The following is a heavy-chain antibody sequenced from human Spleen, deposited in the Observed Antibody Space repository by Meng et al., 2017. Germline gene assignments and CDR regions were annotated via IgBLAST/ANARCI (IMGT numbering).Heavy chain of an antibody. D-gene: IGHD6-13*01. CDR2: INPKSGDT. CDR3: ARDEDISAAGKLFGDY. V-gene: IGHV1-2*06. Sequence: GRLVQSGAWVKKPGASVKVSCKASGYTFPDYWLHWVRRAPGQGLEWMGRINPKSGDTHYAQRFQGRVTMTGDTSISTAYMELSGLRSDDTAMYYCARDEDISAAGKLFGDYWGQGTLVTVSS. J-gene: IGHJ4*02. CDR1: GYTFPDYW.